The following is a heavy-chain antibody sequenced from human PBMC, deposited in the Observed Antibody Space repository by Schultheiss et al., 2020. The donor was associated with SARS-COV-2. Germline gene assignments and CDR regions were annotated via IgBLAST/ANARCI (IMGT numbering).Heavy chain of an antibody. Sequence: GGSLRLSCKGSGYSFTSYWIGWVRQMPGKGLEWMGIIYPGDSDTRYSPSFQGQVTISADKSISTAYLQWSSLKASDTAMYYCARAGGRTGDEAPPILDYWGQGTLVTVSS. CDR2: IYPGDSDT. D-gene: IGHD7-27*01. CDR1: GYSFTSYW. J-gene: IGHJ4*02. V-gene: IGHV5-51*01. CDR3: ARAGGRTGDEAPPILDY.